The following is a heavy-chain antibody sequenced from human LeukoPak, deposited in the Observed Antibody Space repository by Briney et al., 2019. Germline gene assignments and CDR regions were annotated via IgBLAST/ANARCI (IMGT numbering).Heavy chain of an antibody. CDR2: INHSGST. Sequence: SETLSLTCAVYGGSFSGYYWSWIRQPPGKGLEWIGEINHSGSTNYNPSLKSRVTISVDTSKNQFSLNLSSVTAADTAVYYCARGGSRRWLQPLDYWGQGTLVTVSS. V-gene: IGHV4-34*01. CDR3: ARGGSRRWLQPLDY. D-gene: IGHD5-24*01. J-gene: IGHJ4*02. CDR1: GGSFSGYY.